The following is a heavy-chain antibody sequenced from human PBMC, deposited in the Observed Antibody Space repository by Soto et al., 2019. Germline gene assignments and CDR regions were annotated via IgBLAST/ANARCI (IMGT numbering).Heavy chain of an antibody. CDR2: IYPGDSDT. V-gene: IGHV5-51*01. CDR3: ARLHSSSWFIDY. D-gene: IGHD6-13*01. CDR1: GYTFTDYW. J-gene: IGHJ4*02. Sequence: GESLKISCKGSGYTFTDYWIGWVRQLPGKGLEWMGIIYPGDSDTRYSPSFQGQVSISADKSISTAYLQWSSLKASDTAMYYCARLHSSSWFIDYWGQGTLVTVSS.